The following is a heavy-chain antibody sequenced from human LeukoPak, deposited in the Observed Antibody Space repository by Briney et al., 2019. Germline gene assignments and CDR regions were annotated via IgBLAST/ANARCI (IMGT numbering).Heavy chain of an antibody. V-gene: IGHV3-30*18. CDR2: ISYDGSNK. D-gene: IGHD3-22*01. CDR3: AKDRYYDSSGYYYGYYYGMDV. CDR1: GFTFSSYG. Sequence: GGSLRLSCAASGFTFSSYGMHWVRQAPGKGLERVAVISYDGSNKYYADSVKGRFTISRDNSKNTLYLQMNSLRAEDTAVYYCAKDRYYDSSGYYYGYYYGMDVWGQGTTVTVSS. J-gene: IGHJ6*02.